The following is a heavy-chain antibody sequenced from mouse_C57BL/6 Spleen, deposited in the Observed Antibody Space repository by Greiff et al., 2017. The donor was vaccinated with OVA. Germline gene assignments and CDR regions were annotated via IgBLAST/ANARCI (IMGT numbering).Heavy chain of an antibody. V-gene: IGHV5-17*01. Sequence: DVKLVESGGGLVKPGGSLKLSCAASGFTFSDYGMHWVRQAPEKGLEWVAYISSGSSTIYSADTVKGRFTISRDNAKNTLFLQMTSLRSEETAMYYCARWRYDGRGGFVDYWGKGTTLTVSS. D-gene: IGHD1-1*01. J-gene: IGHJ2*01. CDR2: ISSGSSTI. CDR1: GFTFSDYG. CDR3: ARWRYDGRGGFVDY.